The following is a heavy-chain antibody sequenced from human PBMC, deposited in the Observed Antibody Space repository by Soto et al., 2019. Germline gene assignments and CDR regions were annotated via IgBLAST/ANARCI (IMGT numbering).Heavy chain of an antibody. Sequence: APVKVSCKASGYTFIGNYVHWVRQAPGQGLEWVGLINPNSGATNSAQKFQGRVTMTRDTSIMTTYMELSRLISDDTAVYYCSRDSVPTTWDSVYWGQGTLVTVSS. CDR3: SRDSVPTTWDSVY. CDR1: GYTFIGNY. CDR2: INPNSGAT. J-gene: IGHJ4*02. D-gene: IGHD2-2*01. V-gene: IGHV1-2*02.